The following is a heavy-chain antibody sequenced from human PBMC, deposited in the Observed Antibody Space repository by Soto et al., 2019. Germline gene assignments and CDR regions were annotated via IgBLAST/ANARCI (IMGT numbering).Heavy chain of an antibody. CDR2: ISSTTNYI. Sequence: GGSLRLSCAASGFTFTRYSMNWVRQAPGKGLGWVSSISSTTNYIYYADSMKGRFTVSRDNAKNSVYLEMNSLSAEDTALYYCARESEDLTSNFDYWGQGTLVTVSS. V-gene: IGHV3-21*01. CDR3: ARESEDLTSNFDY. CDR1: GFTFTRYS. J-gene: IGHJ4*02.